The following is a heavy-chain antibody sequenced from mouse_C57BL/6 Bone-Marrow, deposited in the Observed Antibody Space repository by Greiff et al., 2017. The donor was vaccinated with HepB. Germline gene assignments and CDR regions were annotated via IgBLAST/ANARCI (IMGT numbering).Heavy chain of an antibody. CDR3: ARFQDGYYSWFAY. CDR2: IYPGNGDT. D-gene: IGHD2-3*01. Sequence: SGAELVRPGASVKMSCKASGYTFTSYNMHWVKQTPRQGLKWIGAIYPGNGDTSYNQKFKGKATLTVDKSSSTAYMQLSSLTSEDSAVYFWARFQDGYYSWFAYWGQGTLVTVSA. J-gene: IGHJ3*01. CDR1: GYTFTSYN. V-gene: IGHV1-12*01.